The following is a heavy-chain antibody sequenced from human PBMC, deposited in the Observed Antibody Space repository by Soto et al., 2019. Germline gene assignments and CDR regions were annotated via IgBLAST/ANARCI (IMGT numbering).Heavy chain of an antibody. D-gene: IGHD6-13*01. CDR3: AKDLRERAAARGPY. CDR1: GFTFSGYA. V-gene: IGHV3-23*01. Sequence: EVQLLESGGGLVQPGGSLRLSCVAAGFTFSGYAMSWVRQAPGKGLEWVSTISGSGGSTYYAESGKGRFTISRDNSKNTLFLQMSCLRAEDTAVYYCAKDLRERAAARGPYWGQGTLVTLSS. J-gene: IGHJ4*02. CDR2: ISGSGGST.